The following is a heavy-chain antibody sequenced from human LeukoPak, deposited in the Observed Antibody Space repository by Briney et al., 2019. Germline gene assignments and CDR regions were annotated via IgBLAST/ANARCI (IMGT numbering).Heavy chain of an antibody. CDR3: TTMSAYCGGDCYDY. Sequence: GGSLRLSCAASGFTFSSCSMSWVRQAPGKGLEWVGRLKSKAVGGATDYAASVKGRFTVSRDDSKNTLYLQMNSLRTEDTAIYYCTTMSAYCGGDCYDYWGQGTLVTVSS. V-gene: IGHV3-15*01. CDR1: GFTFSSCS. J-gene: IGHJ4*02. CDR2: LKSKAVGGAT. D-gene: IGHD2-21*01.